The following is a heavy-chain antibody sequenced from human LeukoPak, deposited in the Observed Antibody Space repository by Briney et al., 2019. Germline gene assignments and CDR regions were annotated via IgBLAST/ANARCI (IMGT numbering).Heavy chain of an antibody. CDR1: GFTFRNYY. CDR2: VRQDGKEK. Sequence: GSLRLSCAASGFTFRNYYMTWVRQAPGKGLEWVANVRQDGKEKYYMDSVKGRFTISRDNAKNSVYLQMNSLRAEDTAVYYCARDRESSSSWLLDYWGQGTLVTVSS. D-gene: IGHD6-13*01. J-gene: IGHJ4*02. CDR3: ARDRESSSSWLLDY. V-gene: IGHV3-7*01.